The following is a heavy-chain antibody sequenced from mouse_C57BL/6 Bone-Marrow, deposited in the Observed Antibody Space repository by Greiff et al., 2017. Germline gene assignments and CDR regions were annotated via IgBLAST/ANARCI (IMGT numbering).Heavy chain of an antibody. CDR1: GFTFSDYG. J-gene: IGHJ1*03. CDR2: ISSGSSTI. Sequence: EVNVVESGGGLVKPGGSLKLSCAASGFTFSDYGMHWVRQAPEKGLEWVAYISSGSSTIYYADTVKGRFTISRDNAQNTLFLQMTSLRSEDTAMYYCAREYYYGSRDWYFDVWGTGTTVTVSS. V-gene: IGHV5-17*01. CDR3: AREYYYGSRDWYFDV. D-gene: IGHD1-1*01.